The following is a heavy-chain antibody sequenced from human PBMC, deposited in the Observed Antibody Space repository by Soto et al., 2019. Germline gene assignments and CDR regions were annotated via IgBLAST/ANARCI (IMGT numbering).Heavy chain of an antibody. CDR1: GYTFTGYY. CDR3: ARDTDYVWGSSVIPGGYYYYGMDV. D-gene: IGHD3-16*01. V-gene: IGHV1-2*02. CDR2: INPNSGGT. J-gene: IGHJ6*02. Sequence: QVQLVQSGAEVKKPGASVKVSCKASGYTFTGYYMHWVRQAPGQGLEWMGWINPNSGGTNYAQKFQGGVTMTRDTSISTAYMELSRPRSDDTAVYYCARDTDYVWGSSVIPGGYYYYGMDVWGQGTTVTVSS.